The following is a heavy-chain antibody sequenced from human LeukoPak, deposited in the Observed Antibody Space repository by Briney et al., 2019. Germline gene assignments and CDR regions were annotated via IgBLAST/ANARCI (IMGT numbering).Heavy chain of an antibody. J-gene: IGHJ4*02. Sequence: GESLKISCKGSGYSFPTYWIAWVRQMPGKGLEWMGIIYPDESNIRYSPSFQGQVTISADKSINTAYPQWSSLKASDTAMYYCARPPSRGYSSSFEYWGQGTLVTVSS. CDR3: ARPPSRGYSSSFEY. V-gene: IGHV5-51*01. CDR2: IYPDESNI. CDR1: GYSFPTYW. D-gene: IGHD2-2*03.